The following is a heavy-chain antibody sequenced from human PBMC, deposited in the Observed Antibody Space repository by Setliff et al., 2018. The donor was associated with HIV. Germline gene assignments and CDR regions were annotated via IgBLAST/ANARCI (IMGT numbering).Heavy chain of an antibody. CDR1: DFSFSRYD. V-gene: IGHV3-48*01. CDR2: ISSSSSTV. Sequence: PGGSLRLSCAASDFSFSRYDMNWVRQAPGKGLECVSYISSSSSTVYYADSVKGRFTISRDNSKNTLYLQMNSLRAEDTAVYYCAKDPHLIVGATGGLIDYWGQGTLVTVSS. CDR3: AKDPHLIVGATGGLIDY. D-gene: IGHD1-26*01. J-gene: IGHJ4*02.